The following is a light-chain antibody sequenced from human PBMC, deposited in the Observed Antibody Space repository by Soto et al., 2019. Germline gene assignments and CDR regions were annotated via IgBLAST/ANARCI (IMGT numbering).Light chain of an antibody. CDR3: MQTLQTPYT. Sequence: DIVMTQSPLSLPVTPGEPASISCRSSQSLLSSNGNNFLDWYLQKPGQSPQLLIYLASNRAYGVTDRFSGSGSGTDFTLKISRVEAEDVGVYYCMQTLQTPYTLGQGTKLEIK. CDR2: LAS. J-gene: IGKJ2*01. CDR1: QSLLSSNGNNF. V-gene: IGKV2-28*01.